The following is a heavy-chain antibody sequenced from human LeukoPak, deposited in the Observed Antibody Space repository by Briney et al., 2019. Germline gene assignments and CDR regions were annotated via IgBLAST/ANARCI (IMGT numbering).Heavy chain of an antibody. Sequence: ASVKVSCKASGYIFSNFLITCVRQAPGQGLEWMGWVSTDNGNTKYAQKIQGRVTMTTDTSTSTAYMELKSLRSDDTAVYYCAREPDYYDSSGAPPPFDYWGQGTLVTVSS. J-gene: IGHJ4*02. D-gene: IGHD3-22*01. CDR1: GYIFSNFL. V-gene: IGHV1-18*01. CDR2: VSTDNGNT. CDR3: AREPDYYDSSGAPPPFDY.